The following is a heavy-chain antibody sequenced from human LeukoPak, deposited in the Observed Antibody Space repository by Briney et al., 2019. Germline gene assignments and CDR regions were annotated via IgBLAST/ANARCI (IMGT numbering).Heavy chain of an antibody. CDR2: ISGSGGST. D-gene: IGHD6-19*01. V-gene: IGHV3-23*01. CDR3: AKEQWLVTYFDY. CDR1: GFTFSHYG. J-gene: IGHJ4*02. Sequence: GGSLRLSCAGSGFTFSHYGMSWVRQAPGKGLEWVSAISGSGGSTYYADSVKGRFTISRDNSKNTLYLQMNSLRAEDTAVYYCAKEQWLVTYFDYWGQGTLVTVSS.